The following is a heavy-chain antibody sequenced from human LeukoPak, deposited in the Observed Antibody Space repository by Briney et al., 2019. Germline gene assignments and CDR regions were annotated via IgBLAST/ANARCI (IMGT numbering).Heavy chain of an antibody. D-gene: IGHD2-15*01. CDR1: GYSFTSYW. CDR3: ARLGSVYCSDGSCYKFDP. Sequence: GESLKISCKGSGYSFTSYWIGWVRQMPGKGLEWMGIIYPGDSDTRYSPSFQGQVTISAAKSISTAYLQWSSLKASDTAMYYCARLGSVYCSDGSCYKFDPWGQGTLVTVSS. CDR2: IYPGDSDT. V-gene: IGHV5-51*01. J-gene: IGHJ5*02.